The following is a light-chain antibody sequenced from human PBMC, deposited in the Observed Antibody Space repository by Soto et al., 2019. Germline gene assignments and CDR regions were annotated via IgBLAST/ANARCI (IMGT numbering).Light chain of an antibody. Sequence: QSALTQPASVSGSPGQSITISCTGTSSDVGGYNYVSWYQQHPGKAPKLMLYDVSNRPSGVSNRFSGSKSGNTASLTISWRQAEDEADYYCSSYTSSSTLGVFGTGTKLTV. CDR2: DVS. CDR3: SSYTSSSTLGV. CDR1: SSDVGGYNY. J-gene: IGLJ1*01. V-gene: IGLV2-14*01.